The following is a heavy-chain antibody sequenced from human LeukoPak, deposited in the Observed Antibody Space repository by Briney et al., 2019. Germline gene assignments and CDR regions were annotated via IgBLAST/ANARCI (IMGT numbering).Heavy chain of an antibody. J-gene: IGHJ5*02. CDR2: IGGRGGST. CDR3: GKEGGA. D-gene: IGHD3-16*01. CDR1: GFTFSNYW. Sequence: GGSLRLSCAASGFTFSNYWMHWVRQAPGKGLVWVSAIGGRGGSTYYADSLGGRFTISRDNSKDMLYLQMNSLKVEDTATYYCGKEGGAWGQGTKVTVSS. V-gene: IGHV3-23*01.